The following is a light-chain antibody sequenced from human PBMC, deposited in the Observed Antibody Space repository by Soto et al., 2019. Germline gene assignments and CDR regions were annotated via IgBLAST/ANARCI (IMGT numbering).Light chain of an antibody. CDR3: QSYDDSLRGVI. J-gene: IGLJ2*01. CDR1: SSNIGAGYD. Sequence: QSVLTQPPSVSGAPGQRVTISCTGSSSNIGAGYDVHWSQHLPGTAPKLLIFDNTNRPSGVPDRFSGSKSGTSASPTITGLQAEDEADYYCQSYDDSLRGVIFGGGTKLTVL. V-gene: IGLV1-40*01. CDR2: DNT.